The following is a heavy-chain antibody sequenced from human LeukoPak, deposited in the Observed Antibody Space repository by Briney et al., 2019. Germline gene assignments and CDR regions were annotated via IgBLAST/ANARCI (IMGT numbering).Heavy chain of an antibody. V-gene: IGHV4-59*01. CDR3: ARGGLGYCSGGSCYRKKYYFDY. CDR1: GGSISSYY. D-gene: IGHD2-15*01. J-gene: IGHJ4*02. CDR2: IYYSGST. Sequence: SETLSLTCTVSGGSISSYYWSWIRQPPGKGLEWIGYIYYSGSTNYNPSLKSRVTISVDTSKNQFSLKLSSVTAADTAVYYCARGGLGYCSGGSCYRKKYYFDYWGQGTLVTVSS.